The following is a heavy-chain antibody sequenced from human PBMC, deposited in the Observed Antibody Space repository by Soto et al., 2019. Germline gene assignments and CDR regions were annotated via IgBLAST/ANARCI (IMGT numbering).Heavy chain of an antibody. J-gene: IGHJ5*02. D-gene: IGHD3-10*01. V-gene: IGHV4-30-4*01. CDR1: GGSINNGHFY. Sequence: QLQLQESGPGLVKPSQTLSLTCTVSGGSINNGHFYWGWIRQPPGKGLEWIGYVYFTGTTYLNPSLKSRINVSFETSKLQCSLKLSSVTAADTAVYYCVRGYYYGSGSLHWFDPRGQGTLVTVSS. CDR3: VRGYYYGSGSLHWFDP. CDR2: VYFTGTT.